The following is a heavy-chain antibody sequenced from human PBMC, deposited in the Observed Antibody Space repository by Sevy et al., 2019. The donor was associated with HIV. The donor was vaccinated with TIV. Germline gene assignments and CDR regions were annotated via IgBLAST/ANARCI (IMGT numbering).Heavy chain of an antibody. CDR1: VFTFSSYS. CDR2: ISSSSSYI. D-gene: IGHD6-19*01. CDR3: ARVRYSSGWSGDAFDI. J-gene: IGHJ3*02. V-gene: IGHV3-21*01. Sequence: GGSLRLSCAASVFTFSSYSMNWVRQAPGKGLEWVSSISSSSSYIYYADSVKGRFTISRDNAKNSLYLQMNSLRAEDTAVYYCARVRYSSGWSGDAFDIWGQGTMVTVSS.